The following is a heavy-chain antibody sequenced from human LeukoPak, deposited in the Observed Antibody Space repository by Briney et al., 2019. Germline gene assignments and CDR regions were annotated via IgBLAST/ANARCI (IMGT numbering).Heavy chain of an antibody. D-gene: IGHD3-3*01. CDR2: INPNSGDT. Sequence: ASVKVSCKASGYTFTDNYIHWVRQAPRQGLEWMGWINPNSGDTFYAQKFQGRVTMARDTSISTAYMELSRLRSDDTAVYYCAREIEYYDFWSGYSIFDYWGQGTLVTVSS. J-gene: IGHJ4*02. V-gene: IGHV1-2*02. CDR1: GYTFTDNY. CDR3: AREIEYYDFWSGYSIFDY.